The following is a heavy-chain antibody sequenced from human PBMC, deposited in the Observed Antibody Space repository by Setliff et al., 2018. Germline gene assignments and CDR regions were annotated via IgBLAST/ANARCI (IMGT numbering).Heavy chain of an antibody. Sequence: GASVKVSCKVSGYTLTELSRHWVRQAPGKGLEWMGGFDPEDGETIYAQKFQGRVTITADKSTSTAYMELSSLRSEDTAVYYCARGRHPPWSGYPYYYMDVWGKGTTVTVSS. J-gene: IGHJ6*03. V-gene: IGHV1-24*01. CDR3: ARGRHPPWSGYPYYYMDV. CDR1: GYTLTELS. D-gene: IGHD3-3*01. CDR2: FDPEDGET.